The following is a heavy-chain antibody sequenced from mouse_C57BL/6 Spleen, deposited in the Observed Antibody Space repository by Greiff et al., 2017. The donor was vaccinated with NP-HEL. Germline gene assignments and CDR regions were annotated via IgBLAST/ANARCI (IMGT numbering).Heavy chain of an antibody. CDR2: ISGGGGNT. CDR3: ARQGIHAMDY. J-gene: IGHJ4*01. CDR1: GFTFSSYT. Sequence: DVMLVESGGGLVKPGGSLKLSCAASGFTFSSYTMSWVRQTPEKRLEWVATISGGGGNTYYPDSVKGRFTISRDNAKNTLYLQMSSLRSEDTALYYCARQGIHAMDYWGQGTSVTVSS. V-gene: IGHV5-9*01.